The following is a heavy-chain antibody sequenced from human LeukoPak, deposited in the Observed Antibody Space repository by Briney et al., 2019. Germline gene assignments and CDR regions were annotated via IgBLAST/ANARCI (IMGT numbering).Heavy chain of an antibody. CDR3: AREELDDSSDGDAFDI. CDR1: GGSISSYY. CDR2: IYYSGST. D-gene: IGHD3-22*01. J-gene: IGHJ3*02. Sequence: SETLSLTCTVSGGSISSYYWSWIRQPPGKGLEWIGYIYYSGSTNYNPSLKSRVTISVDTSKNQFSLKLSSVTAADTAVYYCAREELDDSSDGDAFDIWGQGTMVTVSS. V-gene: IGHV4-59*01.